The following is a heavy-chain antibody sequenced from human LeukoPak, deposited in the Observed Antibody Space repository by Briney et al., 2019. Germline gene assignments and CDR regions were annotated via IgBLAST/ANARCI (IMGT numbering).Heavy chain of an antibody. Sequence: GGSLRLSCAASGFTFSSYSMNWVRQAPGKGLEWVSSISSSSSYIYYADSVKGRFTISRDNAKNSLYLQMNSLRAEDTAVYYCARDPGPVVVVPAAIAETYYYYGMDVWGQGTTVTVSS. V-gene: IGHV3-21*01. CDR3: ARDPGPVVVVPAAIAETYYYYGMDV. J-gene: IGHJ6*02. D-gene: IGHD2-2*01. CDR2: ISSSSSYI. CDR1: GFTFSSYS.